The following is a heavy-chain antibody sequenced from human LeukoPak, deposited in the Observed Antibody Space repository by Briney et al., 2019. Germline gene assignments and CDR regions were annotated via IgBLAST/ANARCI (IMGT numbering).Heavy chain of an antibody. V-gene: IGHV4-30-2*01. CDR3: ARGGDYDLPDAFDI. J-gene: IGHJ3*02. Sequence: SETPSLTCAVSGGSISSGGYSWSWIRQPPGKGLEWIGYIYHSGSTYYNPSLKSRVTISVDRSKNQFSLKLSSVTAADTAVYYCARGGDYDLPDAFDIWGQGTMVTVSS. CDR1: GGSISSGGYS. CDR2: IYHSGST. D-gene: IGHD4-17*01.